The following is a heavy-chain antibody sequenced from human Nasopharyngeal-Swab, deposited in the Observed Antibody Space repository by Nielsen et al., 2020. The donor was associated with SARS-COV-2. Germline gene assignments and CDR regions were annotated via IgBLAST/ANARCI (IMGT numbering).Heavy chain of an antibody. V-gene: IGHV3-53*01. J-gene: IGHJ6*02. CDR2: IYSGGST. D-gene: IGHD4-17*01. CDR1: GFTVSRNY. Sequence: GESLKISCSASGFTVSRNYLSWVRQAPGKGLEWVSVIYSGGSTYYADSVKGRFTISRDNSKNTLYLQMNSLRAEDTAVYYCATRKYMTTVTMYYYYGMDVWGQGTTVTVSS. CDR3: ATRKYMTTVTMYYYYGMDV.